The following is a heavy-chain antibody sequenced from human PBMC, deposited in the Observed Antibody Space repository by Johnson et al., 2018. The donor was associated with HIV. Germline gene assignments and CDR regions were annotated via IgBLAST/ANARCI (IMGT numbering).Heavy chain of an antibody. CDR1: GFTFSSYW. Sequence: VQLVESGGGLVQPGGSLRLSCAASGFTFSSYWMSWVRQAPGKGLEYVSAISSNGGSTYYANSVKGRFTISRDNSKNTLYLQMNSLRAEDTAIYYCAKDDNLGVWYSDAFDVWGQGTVVTVSS. CDR2: ISSNGGST. D-gene: IGHD6-19*01. CDR3: AKDDNLGVWYSDAFDV. J-gene: IGHJ3*01. V-gene: IGHV3-64*01.